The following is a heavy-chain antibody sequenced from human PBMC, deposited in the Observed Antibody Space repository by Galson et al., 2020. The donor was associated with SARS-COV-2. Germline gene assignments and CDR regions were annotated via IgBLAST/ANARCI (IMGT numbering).Heavy chain of an antibody. CDR2: ISTTSSYI. J-gene: IGHJ4*02. CDR1: GFTFSAYS. CDR3: VRDRHGYNHFDH. D-gene: IGHD5-12*01. V-gene: IGHV3-21*01. Sequence: GESLKISCAASGFTFSAYSLNWVRQAPGKGLEWVSSISTTSSYIYYGDSVKGRFTVSRDNAKNSLYLQMNSLRREDTGVYYCVRDRHGYNHFDHWGQGTPVTVSS.